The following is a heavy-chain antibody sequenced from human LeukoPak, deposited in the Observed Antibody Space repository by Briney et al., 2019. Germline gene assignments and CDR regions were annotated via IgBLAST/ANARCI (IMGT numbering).Heavy chain of an antibody. J-gene: IGHJ6*03. CDR1: GGSISSYY. D-gene: IGHD3-10*01. Sequence: SETLSLTCTVSGGSISSYYWSWIRQPAGKGLEWIGRIYTSGSTNYNPSLKSRVTMSVDTSKNQFSLKLSSVTAADTAVYYCARDRYTPREYYYGSGSYYNYYYYYMDVWGKGTTVTISS. V-gene: IGHV4-4*07. CDR3: ARDRYTPREYYYGSGSYYNYYYYYMDV. CDR2: IYTSGST.